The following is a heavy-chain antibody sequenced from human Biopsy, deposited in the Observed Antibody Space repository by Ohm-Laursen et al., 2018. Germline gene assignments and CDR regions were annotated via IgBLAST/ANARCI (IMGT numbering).Heavy chain of an antibody. CDR3: ARRGSGGRSFDY. D-gene: IGHD2-15*01. V-gene: IGHV4-4*07. J-gene: IGHJ4*02. CDR1: GASIRDYY. CDR2: IYLSGTT. Sequence: SDTLSLTCSVSGASIRDYYWSWIRQPAGKGLEWIGRIYLSGTTVFNPSLKSRVTISADTSKNQFSLKLGSVTVADTAVFYCARRGSGGRSFDYWGQGSLVTVSS.